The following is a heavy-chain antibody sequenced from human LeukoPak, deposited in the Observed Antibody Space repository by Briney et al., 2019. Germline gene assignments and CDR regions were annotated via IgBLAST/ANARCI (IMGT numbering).Heavy chain of an antibody. J-gene: IGHJ4*02. CDR2: IGSDNKP. CDR3: AKGVDYGAYVGFDY. CDR1: GFTFSAYA. D-gene: IGHD4-17*01. Sequence: GGSLRLSCEASGFTFSAYAMTWVRQAPGKGLEWVSSIGSDNKPHYSESVKGRFAISRDNSKKTLFLQIYRLRAEDTALYYCAKGVDYGAYVGFDYWGLGTLVTVSS. V-gene: IGHV3-23*05.